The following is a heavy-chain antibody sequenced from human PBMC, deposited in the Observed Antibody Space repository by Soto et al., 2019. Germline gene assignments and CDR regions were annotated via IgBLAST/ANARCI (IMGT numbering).Heavy chain of an antibody. J-gene: IGHJ6*02. CDR1: GGSISSGDYY. V-gene: IGHV4-30-4*01. CDR3: ARVGITMVRGVTYYYYGMDV. Sequence: QVQLQESGPGLVKPSQTLSLTCTVSGGSISSGDYYWSWIRQPPGKGLEWIGYIYYSGSTYYNPSLKSRVTIPVDTSKNQFSLKLSSVTAADTAVYYCARVGITMVRGVTYYYYGMDVWGQGTTVTVSS. CDR2: IYYSGST. D-gene: IGHD3-10*01.